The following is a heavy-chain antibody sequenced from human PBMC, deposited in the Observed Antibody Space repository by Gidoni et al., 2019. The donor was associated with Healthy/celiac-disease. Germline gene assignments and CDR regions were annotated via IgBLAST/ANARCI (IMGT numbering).Heavy chain of an antibody. J-gene: IGHJ4*02. D-gene: IGHD6-13*01. CDR2: IYYSGST. CDR1: GGSISSSSYY. V-gene: IGHV4-39*07. Sequence: QLQLQESGPGLVKPSETLSLTCTVSGGSISSSSYYWGGIRQPPGKGLEWIGGIYYSGSTYYNPSLKSRVTISVDTSKNQFSLKLSSVTAADTAVYYCARDSPLDPYSSSWYADYWGQGTLVTVSS. CDR3: ARDSPLDPYSSSWYADY.